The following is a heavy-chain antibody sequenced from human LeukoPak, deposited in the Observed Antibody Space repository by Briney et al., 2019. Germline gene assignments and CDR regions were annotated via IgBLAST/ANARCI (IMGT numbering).Heavy chain of an antibody. V-gene: IGHV3-23*01. CDR1: GFTFSSYA. J-gene: IGHJ1*01. Sequence: GGSLRLSCAASGFTFSSYAMSWVRRAPGKGLEWVSAISGSGGSTYYADSVKGRFTISRDNSKNTLYLQMNSLRAEDTAVYYCAKVVYSSGWYGYFQHWGQGTLVTVSS. CDR2: ISGSGGST. D-gene: IGHD6-19*01. CDR3: AKVVYSSGWYGYFQH.